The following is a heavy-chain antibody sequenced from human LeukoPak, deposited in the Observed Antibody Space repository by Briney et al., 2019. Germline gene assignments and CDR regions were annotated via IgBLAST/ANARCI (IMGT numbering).Heavy chain of an antibody. CDR3: AAPGGCSSTSCLGVYYYGMDV. CDR2: INPSGGST. Sequence: ASVKVSCKASGYTFTSYYMHWVRQAPGQGLEWMGIINPSGGSTSYAQKFQGRVTITRDMSTSTAYMELSSLRSEDTAVYYCAAPGGCSSTSCLGVYYYGMDVWGQGTTVTVSS. CDR1: GYTFTSYY. V-gene: IGHV1-46*01. J-gene: IGHJ6*02. D-gene: IGHD2-2*01.